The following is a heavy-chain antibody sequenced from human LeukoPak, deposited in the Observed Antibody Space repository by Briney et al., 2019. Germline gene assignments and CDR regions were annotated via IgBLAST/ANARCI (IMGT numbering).Heavy chain of an antibody. J-gene: IGHJ6*02. D-gene: IGHD6-13*01. CDR3: AREVSWYRHSSSWSPNYYYYGMDV. CDR2: ISSSGSTI. CDR1: GFTFSDYY. Sequence: PGGSLRLSCAASGFTFSDYYMSWIRQAPGKGLEWVSYISSSGSTIYYADSVKGRFTISRDNAKNSLYLQMNGLRAEDTAVYYCAREVSWYRHSSSWSPNYYYYGMDVWGQGTTVTVSS. V-gene: IGHV3-11*01.